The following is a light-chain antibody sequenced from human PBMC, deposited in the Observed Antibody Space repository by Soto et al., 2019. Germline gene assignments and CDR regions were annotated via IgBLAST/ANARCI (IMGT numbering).Light chain of an antibody. J-gene: IGLJ3*02. V-gene: IGLV2-8*01. CDR1: SSDVGGYNY. Sequence: QSVLTQPPSASGSPGQSVTISCTGTSSDVGGYNYVSWYQQHPGKAPKLIIHEVRKRPSVVPDRFSGSKSGNTASLTVSGLQAEDEATYYGRSYGGTNNWLFGGGTQLTVL. CDR2: EVR. CDR3: RSYGGTNNWL.